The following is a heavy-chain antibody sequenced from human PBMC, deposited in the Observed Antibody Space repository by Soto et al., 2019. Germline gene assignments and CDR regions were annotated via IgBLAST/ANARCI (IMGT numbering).Heavy chain of an antibody. V-gene: IGHV4-59*05. CDR3: ALQGPLYYFDY. Sequence: PSETLSLTCTVSGGSLSSYYWSWIRQPPGKGLEWIGSIYYSGSTYYNPSLKSRVTISVDTSKNQFSLKLSSVTAADTAVYYCALQGPLYYFDYWGQGTLVTVSS. CDR2: IYYSGST. J-gene: IGHJ4*02. CDR1: GGSLSSYY.